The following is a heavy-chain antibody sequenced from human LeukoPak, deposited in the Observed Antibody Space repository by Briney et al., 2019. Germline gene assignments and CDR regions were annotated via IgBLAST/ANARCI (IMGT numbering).Heavy chain of an antibody. V-gene: IGHV4-59*01. CDR1: GGSISTYY. CDR3: ARVGYSFGLDC. J-gene: IGHJ4*02. Sequence: PSETLSLTCTVPGGSISTYYWSWIRQTPGKGLEWIGYVYYSGNTNYNPSLKSRVTISIDTSKNQFSLNLYSVTAVDTAVYYCARVGYSFGLDCWGQGTLVTVSS. CDR2: VYYSGNT. D-gene: IGHD5-18*01.